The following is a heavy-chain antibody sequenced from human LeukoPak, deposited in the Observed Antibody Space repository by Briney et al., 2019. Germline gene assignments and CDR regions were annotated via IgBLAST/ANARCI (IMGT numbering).Heavy chain of an antibody. CDR2: IKSKTDGGTT. CDR1: GFTFSRYW. CDR3: TTTPTKYYDFWSAYNDY. J-gene: IGHJ4*02. Sequence: GGSLRLSCAASGFTFSRYWMSWVRQAPGKGLEWVGRIKSKTDGGTTDYAAPVKGRFTISRDDSKNTLYLQMNSLKTEDTAVYYCTTTPTKYYDFWSAYNDYWGQGTLVTVSS. D-gene: IGHD3-3*01. V-gene: IGHV3-15*01.